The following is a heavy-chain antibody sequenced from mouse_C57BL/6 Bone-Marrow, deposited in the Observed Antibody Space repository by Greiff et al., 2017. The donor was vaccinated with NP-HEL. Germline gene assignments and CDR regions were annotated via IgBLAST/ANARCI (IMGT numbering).Heavy chain of an antibody. J-gene: IGHJ4*01. CDR2: ISSGGSYT. V-gene: IGHV5-6*01. CDR3: ARQGDGYYDYYAMDY. D-gene: IGHD2-3*01. Sequence: EVQLKESGGDLVKPGGSLKLSCAASGFTFSSYGMSWVRQTPDKRLEWVATISSGGSYTYYPDSVKGRFTISRDNAKNTLYLQMSSLKSEDTAMYYCARQGDGYYDYYAMDYWGQGTSVTVSS. CDR1: GFTFSSYG.